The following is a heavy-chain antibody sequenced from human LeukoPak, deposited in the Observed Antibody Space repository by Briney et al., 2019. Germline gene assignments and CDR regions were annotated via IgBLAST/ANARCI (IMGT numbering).Heavy chain of an antibody. D-gene: IGHD3-10*01. V-gene: IGHV3-23*01. CDR1: GFTFSSYA. CDR2: ISGSGGST. CDR3: AKDRGSGSSYFGNYFDP. J-gene: IGHJ5*02. Sequence: GGSLRLSCAASGFTFSSYAMSWVRQAPGKGLEWVSAISGSGGSTYDADSVKGRFTISRDNSKNTLYLQMNSLRAEDSAVYYCAKDRGSGSSYFGNYFDPWGQGTLITVSS.